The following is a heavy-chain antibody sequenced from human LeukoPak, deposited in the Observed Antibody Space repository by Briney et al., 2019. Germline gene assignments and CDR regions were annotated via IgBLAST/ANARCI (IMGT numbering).Heavy chain of an antibody. CDR1: GYTFTSYG. CDR3: ARDCSGGSCPGYPYGMDV. CDR2: ISAYNGNT. J-gene: IGHJ6*02. D-gene: IGHD2-15*01. Sequence: ASVKVSCKASGYTFTSYGISWVRQAPGQGLEWMGWISAYNGNTNYAQKLQGRVTVTTDTSTSTAYMELRSLRSDDTAVYYCARDCSGGSCPGYPYGMDVWGQGTTVTVSS. V-gene: IGHV1-18*01.